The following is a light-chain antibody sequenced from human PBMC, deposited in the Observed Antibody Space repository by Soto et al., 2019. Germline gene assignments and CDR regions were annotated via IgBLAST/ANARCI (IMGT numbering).Light chain of an antibody. CDR1: QSVSSKY. J-gene: IGKJ2*01. Sequence: EIVLTQSPGTLSLSPGERATLSCRASQSVSSKYLAWYQQKPGQAPRVLIYGTSIRASGVPERFSGGGSGTDFTLTITRLEPEDFAVYYCQQYGSSSYTFGQGTRLEIK. CDR3: QQYGSSSYT. CDR2: GTS. V-gene: IGKV3-20*01.